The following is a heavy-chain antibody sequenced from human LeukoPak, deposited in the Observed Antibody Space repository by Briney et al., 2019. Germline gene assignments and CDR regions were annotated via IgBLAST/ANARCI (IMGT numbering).Heavy chain of an antibody. V-gene: IGHV4-61*01. J-gene: IGHJ5*02. CDR1: GGSVSSGSYY. CDR3: ARAKVGIAVAGSNWFDP. D-gene: IGHD6-19*01. CDR2: IYYSGST. Sequence: SETLSLTCTVSGGSVSSGSYYWSWIRQPPGKGLEWIGYIYYSGSTNYNPSLKSRVTISVGTSKNQFSLKLSSVTAADTAVYYCARAKVGIAVAGSNWFDPWGQGTLVTVSS.